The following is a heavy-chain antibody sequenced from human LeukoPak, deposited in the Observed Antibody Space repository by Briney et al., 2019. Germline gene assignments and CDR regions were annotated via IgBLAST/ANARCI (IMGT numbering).Heavy chain of an antibody. CDR3: AKGGSSSWDYFDY. Sequence: PGGSLRLSCAASGFSFRSLGMHWVRQAPGKGLECVAFIRYDGNVIHYADSVKGRFTISRDNSKNTLFLQMNRLRGEDTAVYYCAKGGSSSWDYFDYWGQGTLVTVSS. CDR2: IRYDGNVI. V-gene: IGHV3-30*02. D-gene: IGHD6-13*01. J-gene: IGHJ4*02. CDR1: GFSFRSLG.